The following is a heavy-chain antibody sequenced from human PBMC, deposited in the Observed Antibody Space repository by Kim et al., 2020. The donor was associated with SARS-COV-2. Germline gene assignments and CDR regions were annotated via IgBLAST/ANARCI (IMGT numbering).Heavy chain of an antibody. CDR1: GGPFNDDY. J-gene: IGHJ6*03. CDR2: INRSGGT. V-gene: IGHV4-34*01. D-gene: IGHD3-10*01. Sequence: SQTLSLTCAVYGGPFNDDYWSWIRQPPGKGLEWIGEINRSGGTNYSPSLKSRVTISVETFKNQFSLHLNSVTAADTAVYYCARRVTRFYYMDVWDKGATV. CDR3: ARRVTRFYYMDV.